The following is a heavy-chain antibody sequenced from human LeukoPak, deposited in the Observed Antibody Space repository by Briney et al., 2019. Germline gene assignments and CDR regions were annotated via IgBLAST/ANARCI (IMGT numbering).Heavy chain of an antibody. D-gene: IGHD5-18*01. J-gene: IGHJ4*02. CDR1: GGSFGRYA. CDR2: IVPILGTA. Sequence: SVNVSCKAPGGSFGRYAISWVRQAPGQGLEWMGGIVPILGTANYAQKFQGRVTITADDSTGTAYMELTSLRSADTAVYYCARSQGYSYGSSYWGQGTLVTVSS. V-gene: IGHV1-69*01. CDR3: ARSQGYSYGSSY.